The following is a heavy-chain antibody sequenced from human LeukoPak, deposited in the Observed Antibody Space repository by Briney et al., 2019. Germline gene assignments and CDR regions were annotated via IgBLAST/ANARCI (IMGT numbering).Heavy chain of an antibody. Sequence: PSETLSLTCAVYGGSFSGYYWSWIRQPPGKGLEWIGEINHSGSTNYNPSLKSRVTISVDTSKNQFSLKLSSVTAADTAVYYCARVPLVTTLDDYWGQGTLVTVSS. CDR3: ARVPLVTTLDDY. V-gene: IGHV4-34*01. CDR1: GGSFSGYY. J-gene: IGHJ4*02. D-gene: IGHD4-17*01. CDR2: INHSGST.